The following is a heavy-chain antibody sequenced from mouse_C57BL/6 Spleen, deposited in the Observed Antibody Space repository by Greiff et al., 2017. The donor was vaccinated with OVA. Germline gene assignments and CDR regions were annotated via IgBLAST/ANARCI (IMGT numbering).Heavy chain of an antibody. CDR2: INPNNGGT. CDR3: ARGGLPYFDY. J-gene: IGHJ2*01. CDR1: GYTFTDYN. V-gene: IGHV1-18*01. Sequence: EVQLQQSGPELVKPGASVKIPCKASGYTFTDYNMDWVKQSHGKSLEWIGDINPNNGGTIYHQQFKGKATLTVDKSSSTAYMELRSRTSEDTAVYYCARGGLPYFDYWGQGTTRTVSS.